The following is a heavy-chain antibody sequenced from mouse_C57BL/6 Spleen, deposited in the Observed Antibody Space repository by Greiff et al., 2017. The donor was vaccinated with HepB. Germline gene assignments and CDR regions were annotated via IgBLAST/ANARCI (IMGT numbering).Heavy chain of an antibody. CDR2: IDPSDSYT. D-gene: IGHD1-1*01. V-gene: IGHV1-50*01. J-gene: IGHJ3*01. CDR3: APFTTVVATPFAY. CDR1: GYTFTSYW. Sequence: VQLQQSGAELVKPGASVKLSCKASGYTFTSYWMQWVKQRPGQGLEWIGEIDPSDSYTNYNQKFKGKATLTVDTSSSTAYMQLSSLTSEDSAVYYCAPFTTVVATPFAYWGQGTLVTVSA.